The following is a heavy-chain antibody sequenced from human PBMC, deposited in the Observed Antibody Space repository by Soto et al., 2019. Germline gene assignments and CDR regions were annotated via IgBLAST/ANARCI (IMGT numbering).Heavy chain of an antibody. CDR2: IYYSGST. D-gene: IGHD3-3*01. CDR3: ARDPLRFLEWFTPENYYYGMDV. Sequence: PSETLSLTCTVSGGSVSSGSYYWSWIRQPPGKGLEWIGYIYYSGSTNYNPSLKSRVTISVDTSKNQFSLKLSSVTAADTAVYYCARDPLRFLEWFTPENYYYGMDVWGQGTTVTVSS. V-gene: IGHV4-61*01. J-gene: IGHJ6*02. CDR1: GGSVSSGSYY.